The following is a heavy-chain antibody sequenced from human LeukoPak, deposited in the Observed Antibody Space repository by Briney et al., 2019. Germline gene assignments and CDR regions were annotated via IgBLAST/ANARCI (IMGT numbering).Heavy chain of an antibody. Sequence: ASVKVSCKASGYDFTAYTLNWVRQAPGQGLEWMGWISAYNGNTNYAQKLQGRVTMTTDTSTSTAYMELRSLRSDDTAVYYCARVPGSSWYEVVDYWGQGTLVTVPS. CDR3: ARVPGSSWYEVVDY. D-gene: IGHD6-13*01. V-gene: IGHV1-18*04. CDR1: GYDFTAYT. CDR2: ISAYNGNT. J-gene: IGHJ4*02.